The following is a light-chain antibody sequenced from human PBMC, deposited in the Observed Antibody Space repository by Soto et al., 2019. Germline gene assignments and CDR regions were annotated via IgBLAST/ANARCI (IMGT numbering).Light chain of an antibody. V-gene: IGLV2-14*01. Sequence: QSALTQPASVSGSPGQSITLSCTGTSSDVGGYNYVSWYQQHPGKAPKLMIYDVSNRPSGVSNCFSGSKSGNTASLTISGLQAEDEADYYCSSYTSSSTRVFGTGTKLTVL. CDR1: SSDVGGYNY. CDR3: SSYTSSSTRV. CDR2: DVS. J-gene: IGLJ1*01.